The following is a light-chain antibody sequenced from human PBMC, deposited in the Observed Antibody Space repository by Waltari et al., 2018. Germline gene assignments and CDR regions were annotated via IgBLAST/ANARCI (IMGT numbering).Light chain of an antibody. CDR1: SSDIGGSTF. V-gene: IGLV2-8*01. Sequence: QSALTQPHSASGSPGQSVTISCPGTSSDIGGSTFVCWFQQHPGKAPKLVIYDVNERPSGVPDRFSGSKSGSTATLTVSGLQAEDEADYYCSSYGGKNNLIFGGGTTLTV. CDR3: SSYGGKNNLI. J-gene: IGLJ2*01. CDR2: DVN.